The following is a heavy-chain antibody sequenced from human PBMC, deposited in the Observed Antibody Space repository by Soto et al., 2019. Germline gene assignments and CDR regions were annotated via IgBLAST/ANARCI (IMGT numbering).Heavy chain of an antibody. CDR3: ARVVTIFGVVDYYYYYGMDV. CDR1: GGSISSGDYY. Sequence: KASETLSLTCTVSGGSISSGDYYWSWIRQPPGKGLEWIGYIYYSGGTYYNPSLKSRVTISVDTSKNQFSLKLSSVTAADTAVYYYARVVTIFGVVDYYYYYGMDVWGQGTTVTVSS. V-gene: IGHV4-30-4*01. J-gene: IGHJ6*02. CDR2: IYYSGGT. D-gene: IGHD3-3*01.